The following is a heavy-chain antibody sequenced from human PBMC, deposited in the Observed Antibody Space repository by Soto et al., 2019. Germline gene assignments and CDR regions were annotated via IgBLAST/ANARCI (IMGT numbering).Heavy chain of an antibody. D-gene: IGHD1-26*01. CDR1: GFTFSSYA. CDR2: ISGSGGST. V-gene: IGHV3-23*01. Sequence: HPGGSLRLSCAASGFTFSSYAMSWVRQAPGKGLEWVSAISGSGGSTYYADSVKGRFTISRDNSKNTLYLQMNSLSAEDTAVYYCAIDLRGGYYYAPRVYWGQGTLVTVSS. J-gene: IGHJ4*02. CDR3: AIDLRGGYYYAPRVY.